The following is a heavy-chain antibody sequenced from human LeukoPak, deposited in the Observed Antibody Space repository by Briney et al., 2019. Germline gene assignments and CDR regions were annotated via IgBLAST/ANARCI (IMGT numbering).Heavy chain of an antibody. D-gene: IGHD3-9*01. CDR2: ISGSGGST. V-gene: IGHV3-23*01. Sequence: PGGSLRLSCAASGFTFSSYAMSWVRQAPGKGLEWVSAISGSGGSTYYADSVKGRFTISRDNAKNSLYLQMNSLRAEDTAVYYCARDPNILTGYQGTDLDYWGQGTLVTVSS. CDR1: GFTFSSYA. J-gene: IGHJ4*02. CDR3: ARDPNILTGYQGTDLDY.